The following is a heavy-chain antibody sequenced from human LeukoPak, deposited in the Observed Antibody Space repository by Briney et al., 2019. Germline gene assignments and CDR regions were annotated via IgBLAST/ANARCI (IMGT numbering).Heavy chain of an antibody. J-gene: IGHJ1*01. CDR2: INPNSGGT. V-gene: IGHV1-2*06. Sequence: ASVKVSCKASGYTFTGYYMHWVRQAPGQGLEWMGRINPNSGGTNYAQKFQCRVTMTRDTSISTAYMELSRLTSCDMAVDHCASAWVYYGSVSXYNXWGQGXLAT. CDR3: ASAWVYYGSVSXYNX. D-gene: IGHD3-10*01. CDR1: GYTFTGYY.